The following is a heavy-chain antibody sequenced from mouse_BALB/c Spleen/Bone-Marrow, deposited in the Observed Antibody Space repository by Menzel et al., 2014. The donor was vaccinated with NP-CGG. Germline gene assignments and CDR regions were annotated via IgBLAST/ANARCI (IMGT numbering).Heavy chain of an antibody. CDR3: ARSRDGYFDV. Sequence: DLVKPGASVKLSCKASGYTFTSYWINWIKQRPGQGLEWIGRIAPGSGSTYYNEMFKGKATLTVDTSSSTAYIQLSSLSSEDSAVYFCARSRDGYFDVWGAWTTVTVSS. V-gene: IGHV1S41*01. CDR2: IAPGSGST. J-gene: IGHJ1*01. CDR1: GYTFTSYW.